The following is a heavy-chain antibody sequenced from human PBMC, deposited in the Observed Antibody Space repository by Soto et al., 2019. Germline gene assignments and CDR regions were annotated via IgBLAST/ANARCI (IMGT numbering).Heavy chain of an antibody. V-gene: IGHV3-21*01. J-gene: IGHJ4*02. Sequence: HGGSLRLSCAASGFTFSSYSMNWVRQAPGKGLEWVSSISSSSSYIYYADSVKGRFTISRDNAKNPLYLQMNSLRAEDTAVYYCAKDAEELGKYLDGVYYFDYWGQGTLVTVSS. D-gene: IGHD7-27*01. CDR1: GFTFSSYS. CDR3: AKDAEELGKYLDGVYYFDY. CDR2: ISSSSSYI.